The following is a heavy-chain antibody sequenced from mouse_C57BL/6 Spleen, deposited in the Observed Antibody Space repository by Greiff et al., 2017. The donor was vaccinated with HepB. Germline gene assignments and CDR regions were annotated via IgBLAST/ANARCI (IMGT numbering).Heavy chain of an antibody. V-gene: IGHV1-80*01. J-gene: IGHJ4*01. CDR3: ARHGYPYAMDY. CDR1: GYAFSSYW. CDR2: IYPGDGDT. Sequence: QVHVKQSGAELVKPGASVKISCKASGYAFSSYWMNWVKQRPGKGLEWIGQIYPGDGDTNYNGKFKGKATLTAEKSSSTAYMQLSSLTSEDYAVYFCARHGYPYAMDYWDQGTSVTVTS. D-gene: IGHD2-2*01.